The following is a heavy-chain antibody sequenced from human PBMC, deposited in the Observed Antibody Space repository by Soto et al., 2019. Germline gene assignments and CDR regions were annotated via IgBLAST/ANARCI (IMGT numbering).Heavy chain of an antibody. CDR1: GFTFSSYA. D-gene: IGHD3-3*01. CDR2: INPSGGST. J-gene: IGHJ4*02. CDR3: AKCRRGTIFGVVFDY. Sequence: HPGGSLRLSCAASGFTFSSYAITWVRQTPGKGLEWVSSINPSGGSTYYADSVKGRFTISRDNSKNTLYLQMNSLRAEDTAVYYCAKCRRGTIFGVVFDYWGQGTLVTVSS. V-gene: IGHV3-23*01.